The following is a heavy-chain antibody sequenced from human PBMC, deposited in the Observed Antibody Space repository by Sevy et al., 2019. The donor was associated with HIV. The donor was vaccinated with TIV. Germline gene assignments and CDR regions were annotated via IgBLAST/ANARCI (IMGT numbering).Heavy chain of an antibody. J-gene: IGHJ6*02. CDR2: IGTAGDT. Sequence: GGSLRLSCAASGFTFSSYDMHWVRQATGKGLEWVSAIGTAGDTYYPGSVTGRFTISRENAKNSLYLQMNSLRAGDTAVYYCARDEGLAGMDVWGQGTTVTVSS. D-gene: IGHD6-19*01. CDR3: ARDEGLAGMDV. V-gene: IGHV3-13*01. CDR1: GFTFSSYD.